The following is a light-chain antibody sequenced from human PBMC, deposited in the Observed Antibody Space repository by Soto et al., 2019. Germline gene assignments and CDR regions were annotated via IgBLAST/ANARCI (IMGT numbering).Light chain of an antibody. CDR2: DAS. CDR1: QSVNNY. J-gene: IGKJ1*01. Sequence: EIVLTQSPATLSLSLGERATLSCRASQSVNNYLAWYQQKPGQPPRLLIYDASKRATGIPARFSGIGSGTDFTPTVSSLEPEDVAVYYCQHRYNWPQTFGQGTKVEVK. CDR3: QHRYNWPQT. V-gene: IGKV3-11*01.